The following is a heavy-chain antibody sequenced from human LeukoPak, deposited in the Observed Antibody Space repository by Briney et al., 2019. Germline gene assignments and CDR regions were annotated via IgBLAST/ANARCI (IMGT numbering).Heavy chain of an antibody. CDR2: IYTSGST. Sequence: SETLSLTCTVSGGSISSYYWSWIRQPAGKGLEWIGRIYTSGSTNYNPSLKSRVTMSVDTSKNQFSLKLSSVTAADTAVYYCAGDNVPSGSYIYWFDPWGQGTLVTVSS. CDR3: AGDNVPSGSYIYWFDP. D-gene: IGHD1-26*01. CDR1: GGSISSYY. V-gene: IGHV4-4*07. J-gene: IGHJ5*02.